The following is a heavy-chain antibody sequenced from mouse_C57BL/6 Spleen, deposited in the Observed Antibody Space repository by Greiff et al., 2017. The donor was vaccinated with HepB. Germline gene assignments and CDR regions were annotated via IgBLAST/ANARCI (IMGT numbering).Heavy chain of an antibody. Sequence: VQLQQSGAELVKPGASVKLSCKASGYTFTSYWMHWVKQRPGRGLEWIGQIYPGDGDTNYNGKFKGKATLTADKSSSTAYMQLSSLTSEDSAVYFCARRVSVVADYFDYWGQGTTLTVSS. V-gene: IGHV1-80*01. CDR1: GYTFTSYW. J-gene: IGHJ2*01. D-gene: IGHD1-1*01. CDR3: ARRVSVVADYFDY. CDR2: IYPGDGDT.